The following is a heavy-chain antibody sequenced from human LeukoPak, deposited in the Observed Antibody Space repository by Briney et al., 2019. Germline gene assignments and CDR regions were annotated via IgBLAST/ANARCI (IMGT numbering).Heavy chain of an antibody. CDR1: GFTFSSYA. J-gene: IGHJ3*02. V-gene: IGHV3-23*01. D-gene: IGHD3-22*01. Sequence: GGSLRLSCAASGFTFSSYAMSWVRQAPGKGLEWVSAISGSGGSTYYADSVKGRFTISRDNSKNTLYLQMNSLRAEDTAVYYCAGSGYHYVYAFDIWGQGTMVTVSS. CDR3: AGSGYHYVYAFDI. CDR2: ISGSGGST.